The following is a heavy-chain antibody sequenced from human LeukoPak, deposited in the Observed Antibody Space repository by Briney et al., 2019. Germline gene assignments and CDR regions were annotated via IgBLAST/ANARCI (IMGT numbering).Heavy chain of an antibody. J-gene: IGHJ4*02. V-gene: IGHV3-43D*03. D-gene: IGHD3-10*01. CDR2: ISWDGGGT. CDR3: AKDMAAYYYASGNIDY. Sequence: GGSLRLSCATSGFTFTTFWMHWVRQAPGKGLEWVSLISWDGGGTYYADTVKGRFTISRDNSKNSLYLQMNSLRAEDTALYYCAKDMAAYYYASGNIDYWGQGTLVTVSS. CDR1: GFTFTTFW.